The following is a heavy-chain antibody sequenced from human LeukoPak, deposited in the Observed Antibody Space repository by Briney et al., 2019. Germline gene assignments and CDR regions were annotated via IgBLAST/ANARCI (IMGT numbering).Heavy chain of an antibody. Sequence: SETLSLTCTVSGGSISSGDYYWSWIRQHPGKGLEWIGYIYHSGSTYYNPSLKSRLIISVDTSKDRFSLRLSSVTAADTAVYYCARGASTVTTFFDSWGQGTLVTVSS. CDR1: GGSISSGDYY. CDR3: ARGASTVTTFFDS. CDR2: IYHSGST. D-gene: IGHD4-17*01. V-gene: IGHV4-31*03. J-gene: IGHJ4*02.